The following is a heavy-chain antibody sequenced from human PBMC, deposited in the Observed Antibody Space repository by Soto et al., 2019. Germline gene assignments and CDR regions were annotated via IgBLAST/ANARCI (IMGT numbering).Heavy chain of an antibody. CDR3: ARRVVVVPAATAHMDV. Sequence: GGSLRLSCAASGFTFSSYSMNWVRQAPGKGLEWVSSISSSSSYIYYADSVKGRFTISRDNAKNSLYLQMNSLRAEDTAVYYCARRVVVVPAATAHMDVWGKGTTVTVSS. V-gene: IGHV3-21*01. D-gene: IGHD2-2*01. CDR1: GFTFSSYS. J-gene: IGHJ6*03. CDR2: ISSSSSYI.